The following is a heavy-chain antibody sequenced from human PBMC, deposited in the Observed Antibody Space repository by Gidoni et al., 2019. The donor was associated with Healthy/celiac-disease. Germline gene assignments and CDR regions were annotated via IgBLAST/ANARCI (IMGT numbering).Heavy chain of an antibody. CDR2: MNSDGSST. V-gene: IGHV3-74*01. D-gene: IGHD3-10*01. CDR3: ARVHITMVRGVIRNRAFDI. CDR1: GFTFSSYW. J-gene: IGHJ3*02. Sequence: EVQLVESGGGLVQPGGSLRLSCAASGFTFSSYWMHWVRKAPGKGLVWVSRMNSDGSSTSYADSVKGRFTISRENAKNTLYLQMNSLRAEDTAVYYCARVHITMVRGVIRNRAFDIWGQGTMVTVSS.